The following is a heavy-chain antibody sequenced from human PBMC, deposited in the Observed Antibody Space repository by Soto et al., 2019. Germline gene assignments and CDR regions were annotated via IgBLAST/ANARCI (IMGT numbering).Heavy chain of an antibody. Sequence: SMKVSCNASGGTFSSYAISWVRQAPGQGLEWMGGTIPIFGTANYAQKFQGRVTITADESTSTAYMELSSLRSEDTAVYYCASLYYYDSSGYDXWGQVTLVTVSX. J-gene: IGHJ4*02. CDR1: GGTFSSYA. V-gene: IGHV1-69*13. CDR2: TIPIFGTA. CDR3: ASLYYYDSSGYDX. D-gene: IGHD3-22*01.